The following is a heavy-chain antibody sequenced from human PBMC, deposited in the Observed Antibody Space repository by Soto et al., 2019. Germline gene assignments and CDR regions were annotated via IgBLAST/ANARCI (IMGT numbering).Heavy chain of an antibody. V-gene: IGHV3-30*18. Sequence: GGSLRLSCTASGFTFSSHGMHWVRQAPGKGLEWLAVISYDGTNKYYTDSMKGRFTIARDNSKNTLYLQMNSLRPDDTAVYYCAKGTGYGDYASHYWGQGTLVTVSS. D-gene: IGHD4-17*01. CDR1: GFTFSSHG. J-gene: IGHJ4*02. CDR2: ISYDGTNK. CDR3: AKGTGYGDYASHY.